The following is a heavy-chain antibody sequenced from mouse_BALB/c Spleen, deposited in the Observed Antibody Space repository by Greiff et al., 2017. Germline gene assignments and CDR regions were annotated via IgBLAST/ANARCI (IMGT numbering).Heavy chain of an antibody. CDR1: GYTFTSYW. V-gene: IGHV1-7*01. J-gene: IGHJ4*01. CDR3: ARGYWDHYAMDY. CDR2: INPSTGYT. Sequence: VQVVESGAELAKPGASVKMSCKASGYTFTSYWMHWVKQRPGQGLEWIGYINPSTGYTEYNQKFKDKATLTADKSSSTAYMQLSSLTSEDSAVYYCARGYWDHYAMDYWGQGTSVTVSS. D-gene: IGHD4-1*01.